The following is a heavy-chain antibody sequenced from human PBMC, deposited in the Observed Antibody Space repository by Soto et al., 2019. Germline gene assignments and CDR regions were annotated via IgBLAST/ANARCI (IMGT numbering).Heavy chain of an antibody. D-gene: IGHD4-4*01. CDR1: GYSFTSYW. Sequence: GESLKISCKGSGYSFTSYWIGWVRQMPGKGLEWMGIIYPGDSDTRYSPSFQGQVTISADKSISTAYLQWSSLKASDTAMSYGASSVTTFTQPYYYYGMDVWGQGTTVTVS. J-gene: IGHJ6*02. V-gene: IGHV5-51*01. CDR3: ASSVTTFTQPYYYYGMDV. CDR2: IYPGDSDT.